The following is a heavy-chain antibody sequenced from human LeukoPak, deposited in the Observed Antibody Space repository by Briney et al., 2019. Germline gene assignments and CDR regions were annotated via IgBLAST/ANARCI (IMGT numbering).Heavy chain of an antibody. CDR2: ISGSGGST. CDR3: AKVHFSSYYDSSGAFDI. CDR1: GFSFSSFA. V-gene: IGHV3-23*01. Sequence: TGGSLRLSCAATGFSFSSFAMTWVRQAPGKGLEWVSAISGSGGSTYYADSVKGRFTISRDNSKNTLYLQMNSLRAEDTAVYYCAKVHFSSYYDSSGAFDIWGQGTMVTVSS. D-gene: IGHD3-22*01. J-gene: IGHJ3*02.